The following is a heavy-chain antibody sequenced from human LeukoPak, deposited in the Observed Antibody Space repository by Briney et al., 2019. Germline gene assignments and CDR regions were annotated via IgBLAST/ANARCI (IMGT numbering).Heavy chain of an antibody. CDR3: ASISRDGYNLKDY. CDR2: IYYSGST. Sequence: SQTLSLTCTVSGGSISSGGYYWSWIRQHPGKGLEWIGYIYYSGSTYYNPSLKGRVTISVDTSKNQFSLKLSSVTAADTAVYYCASISRDGYNLKDYWGQGTLVTVSS. J-gene: IGHJ4*02. D-gene: IGHD5-24*01. V-gene: IGHV4-31*03. CDR1: GGSISSGGYY.